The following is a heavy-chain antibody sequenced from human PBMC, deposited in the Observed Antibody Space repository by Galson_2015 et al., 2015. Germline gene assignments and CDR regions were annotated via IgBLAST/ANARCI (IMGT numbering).Heavy chain of an antibody. CDR2: INPSGGGT. J-gene: IGHJ4*02. Sequence: SVKVSCKASGYTFTNYYMHWVRQAPGQGLEWMGIINPSGGGTSDAQKSQGRVTMTRETSTSTVYMELSSLRYEDTAVYYCARGPLEYYLDYWGQGTLVTVSS. CDR3: ARGPLEYYLDY. CDR1: GYTFTNYY. D-gene: IGHD1-1*01. V-gene: IGHV1-46*01.